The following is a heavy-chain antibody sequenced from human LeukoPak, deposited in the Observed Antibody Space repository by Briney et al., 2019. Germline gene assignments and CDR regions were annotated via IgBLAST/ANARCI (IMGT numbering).Heavy chain of an antibody. CDR3: ARGRNYYYMDV. CDR1: GFTFSSYS. CDR2: ISSGSGTI. V-gene: IGHV3-48*01. J-gene: IGHJ6*03. Sequence: GGSLRLSCEASGFTFSSYSMNWVRQAPGKGLEWVSYISSGSGTIYYADSVKGRFTISRDNAKNSLYLQMNSLRAEDTAVYYCARGRNYYYMDVRGKGTTVTVSS.